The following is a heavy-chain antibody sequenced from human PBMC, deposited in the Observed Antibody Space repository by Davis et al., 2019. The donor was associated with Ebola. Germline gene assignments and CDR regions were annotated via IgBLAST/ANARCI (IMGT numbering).Heavy chain of an antibody. CDR1: GYNFTKFA. Sequence: ASVKVSCKASGYNFTKFAMNWVRQAPGQGLEWMGWINTNTGNPTYAQGFTGRFVFSLDASVSTAYLQISNLEAEDTAVYYCAPLYGMDVWGQGTTVTVSS. CDR3: APLYGMDV. J-gene: IGHJ6*02. CDR2: INTNTGNP. V-gene: IGHV7-4-1*02.